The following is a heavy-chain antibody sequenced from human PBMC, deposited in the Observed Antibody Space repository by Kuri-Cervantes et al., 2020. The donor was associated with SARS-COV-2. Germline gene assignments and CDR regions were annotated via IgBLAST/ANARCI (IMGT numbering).Heavy chain of an antibody. CDR3: ANWGSGGFLVPLDY. J-gene: IGHJ4*02. D-gene: IGHD7-27*01. Sequence: GGSLRLSCTASGFIFSDYYMTWIRQAPGKGLEWVSNIGPSGTTKYYADSVKGRFTISRDNAKNSLYLQMNSLRAGDTAVYYCANWGSGGFLVPLDYWGQGTLVTVSS. V-gene: IGHV3-11*04. CDR2: IGPSGTTK. CDR1: GFIFSDYY.